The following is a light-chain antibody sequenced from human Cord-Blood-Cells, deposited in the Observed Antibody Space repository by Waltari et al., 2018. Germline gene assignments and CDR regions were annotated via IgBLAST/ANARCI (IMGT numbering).Light chain of an antibody. Sequence: QSALTQPASVSGSPGQSLPISCTGTSSDVGSYNLVSWYQQHPGKAPKLMIYDGRKRPSGVSNRFSGSKSGNTASLTISGLQAEDEADYYCCSYAGSSTYVFGTGTKVTVL. CDR1: SSDVGSYNL. CDR3: CSYAGSSTYV. CDR2: DGR. V-gene: IGLV2-23*01. J-gene: IGLJ1*01.